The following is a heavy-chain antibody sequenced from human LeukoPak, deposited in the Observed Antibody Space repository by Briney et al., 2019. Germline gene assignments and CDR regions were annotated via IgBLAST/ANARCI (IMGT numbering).Heavy chain of an antibody. Sequence: GGSLRLSCAASGFTFSNAWMSWVRQAPGKGLEWVGRIKSKTDGGTTDYAAPVKGRFTISRDDSKNTLYLQMNSLKTEDTAVYYCTKASITMVRGVMDLDYWGQGTLVTVSS. J-gene: IGHJ4*02. CDR2: IKSKTDGGTT. D-gene: IGHD3-10*01. CDR1: GFTFSNAW. V-gene: IGHV3-15*01. CDR3: TKASITMVRGVMDLDY.